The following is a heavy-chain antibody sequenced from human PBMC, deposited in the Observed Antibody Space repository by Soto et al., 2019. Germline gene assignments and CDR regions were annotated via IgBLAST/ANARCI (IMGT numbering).Heavy chain of an antibody. CDR1: GDSISSSNYF. CDR3: ARRYGWLYFDY. V-gene: IGHV4-39*01. CDR2: IFYSGST. Sequence: QLQLQESGPGLVKPWETLSLTCTVSGDSISSSNYFWGWIRQPPGKGLEWIGTIFYSGSTYYNPSLKSRVTISVDTSKTQFSLRLISVTAADTALYYCARRYGWLYFDYWGQGSLVTVSS. J-gene: IGHJ4*02. D-gene: IGHD6-19*01.